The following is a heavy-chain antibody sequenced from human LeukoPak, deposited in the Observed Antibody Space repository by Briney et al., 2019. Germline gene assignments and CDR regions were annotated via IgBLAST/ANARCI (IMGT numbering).Heavy chain of an antibody. D-gene: IGHD4/OR15-4a*01. J-gene: IGHJ4*02. V-gene: IGHV3-30*18. Sequence: QPGGSLRLSCAASGFTFSSYGMHWVRQAPGKGLEWVAVISYDGSNKYYADSVKGRFTISRDNSKNTLYLQMNSLRAEDTAVYYCAKGDDYGWYKFDYWGRGTLVTVSS. CDR2: ISYDGSNK. CDR1: GFTFSSYG. CDR3: AKGDDYGWYKFDY.